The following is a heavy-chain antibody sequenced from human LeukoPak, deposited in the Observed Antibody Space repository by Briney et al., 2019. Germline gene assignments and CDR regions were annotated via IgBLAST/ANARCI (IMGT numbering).Heavy chain of an antibody. J-gene: IGHJ6*02. CDR1: GFTVSSNY. CDR3: ARLGSHGYYYDGMDI. Sequence: GGSLRLSCAASGFTVSSNYMSWVRQAPGKGLEWVSVIYSGGSTYYADYVKGRFTISRDNSKNTLYLQMNSLRAEDTAVYYCARLGSHGYYYDGMDIWGQGTSVTVSS. CDR2: IYSGGST. D-gene: IGHD3-16*01. V-gene: IGHV3-53*01.